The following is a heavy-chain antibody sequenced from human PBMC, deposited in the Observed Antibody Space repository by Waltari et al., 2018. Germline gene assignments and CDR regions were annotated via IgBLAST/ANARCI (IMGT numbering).Heavy chain of an antibody. Sequence: EVQLVESGGGVVQPGGSLRLYCAVSGVAFDEYGRQWVRQAPGKGRAWVSLISPEGFTTYYADSMKGRFTISRDNSKNSLYLQINDLRPEDTAFYYCSRAGGRALTYGIDYWGQGTLVTVSS. D-gene: IGHD3-16*01. CDR1: GVAFDEYG. CDR3: SRAGGRALTYGIDY. J-gene: IGHJ4*02. CDR2: ISPEGFTT. V-gene: IGHV3-43*02.